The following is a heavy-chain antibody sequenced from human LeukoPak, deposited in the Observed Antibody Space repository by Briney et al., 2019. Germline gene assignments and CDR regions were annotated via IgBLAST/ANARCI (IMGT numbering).Heavy chain of an antibody. D-gene: IGHD3-22*01. Sequence: SETLSLTCAVYGGSFSGYYWGWIRQPPGKGLEWIGSIYYSGSTYYNPSLKSRVTISVDTSKNQFSLKLSSVTAADTAVYYCASVYYCDSSGYYTDYFDYWGQGTLVTVSS. CDR3: ASVYYCDSSGYYTDYFDY. CDR2: IYYSGST. J-gene: IGHJ4*02. V-gene: IGHV4-39*01. CDR1: GGSFSGYY.